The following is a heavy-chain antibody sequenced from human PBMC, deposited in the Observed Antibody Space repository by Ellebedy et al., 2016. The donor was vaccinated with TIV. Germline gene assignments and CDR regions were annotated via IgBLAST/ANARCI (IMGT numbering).Heavy chain of an antibody. V-gene: IGHV1-24*01. CDR3: ATWGYYGSGSHDY. CDR1: GYTLTELS. D-gene: IGHD3-10*01. Sequence: ASVKVSCKVSGYTLTELSMHWVRQAPRKGLEWMGGFDPEDGETIYAQKFQGRVTMTGDTSTDTAYMELSSLRSEDTAVYYCATWGYYGSGSHDYWGQGTLVTVSS. J-gene: IGHJ4*02. CDR2: FDPEDGET.